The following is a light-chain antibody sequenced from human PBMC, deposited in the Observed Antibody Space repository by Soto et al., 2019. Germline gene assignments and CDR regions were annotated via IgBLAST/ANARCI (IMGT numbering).Light chain of an antibody. V-gene: IGKV3-15*01. CDR3: RQYHQWPPLT. CDR2: AVS. CDR1: QSVGSN. J-gene: IGKJ5*01. Sequence: IVMTQSPATLSLSPGERATLSCRASQSVGSNLAWYQQKPGQPPRLLIYAVSSRATGFPARFSGSGSGTEFTITISSLLSEDFVVYYCRQYHQWPPLTFGQGTRLEIK.